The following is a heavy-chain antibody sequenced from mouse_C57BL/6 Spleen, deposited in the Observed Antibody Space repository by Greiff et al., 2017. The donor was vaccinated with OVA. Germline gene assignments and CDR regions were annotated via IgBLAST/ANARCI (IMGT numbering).Heavy chain of an antibody. D-gene: IGHD1-1*01. CDR1: GYTFTSYW. V-gene: IGHV1-61*01. CDR3: AREAVVGGAMDY. Sequence: QVHVKQPGAELVRPGSSVKLSCKASGYTFTSYWMDWVKQRPGQGLEWIGNIYPSDSETHYNQKFKDKATLTVDKSSSTAYMQLSSLTSEDSAVYYCAREAVVGGAMDYWGQGTSVTVSS. CDR2: IYPSDSET. J-gene: IGHJ4*01.